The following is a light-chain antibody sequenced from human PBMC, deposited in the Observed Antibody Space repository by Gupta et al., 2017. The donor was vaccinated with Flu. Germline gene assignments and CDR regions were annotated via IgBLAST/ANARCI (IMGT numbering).Light chain of an antibody. CDR3: QEYHRYSWT. CDR1: QSISSW. CDR2: MAS. V-gene: IGKV1-5*03. J-gene: IGKJ1*01. Sequence: DIQMTQSPSTLSASVGDRVTITCRASQSISSWLAWYQQKPGKPPKLLIYMASTLENGVPSRFGGSGSGTEFTLTISSLQPDDFATYYCQEYHRYSWTFGQGTKVEIK.